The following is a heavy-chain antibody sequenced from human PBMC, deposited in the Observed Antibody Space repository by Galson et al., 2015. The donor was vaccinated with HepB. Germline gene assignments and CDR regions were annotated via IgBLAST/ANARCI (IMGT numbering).Heavy chain of an antibody. CDR2: ISYDGSNK. CDR1: GFTFSSYA. CDR3: ASTITTPVGMDV. Sequence: SLRLSCAASGFTFSSYAMHWVRQAPGKGLEWVAVISYDGSNKYYADSVKGRFTISRDNSKNTLYLQMNSLRAEDTAVYYCASTITTPVGMDVWGQGTTVTVSS. V-gene: IGHV3-30*04. D-gene: IGHD5-12*01. J-gene: IGHJ6*02.